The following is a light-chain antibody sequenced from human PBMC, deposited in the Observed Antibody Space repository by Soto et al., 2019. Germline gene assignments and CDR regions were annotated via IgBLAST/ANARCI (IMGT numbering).Light chain of an antibody. J-gene: IGLJ2*01. CDR3: CSYAGSRRI. Sequence: QSVLTHPASVSGSPGQSITISCAGTSSDVGSYNLVSWYQQHPGKAPKLMIYEGSKRPSGVSNRFSGSKSGNTASLTISGLQAEDEADYYCCSYAGSRRIFGGGTKLTVL. CDR1: SSDVGSYNL. CDR2: EGS. V-gene: IGLV2-23*01.